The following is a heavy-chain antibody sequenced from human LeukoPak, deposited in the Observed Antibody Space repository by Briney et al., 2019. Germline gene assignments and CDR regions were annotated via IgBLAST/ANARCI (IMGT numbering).Heavy chain of an antibody. CDR2: IYYSGST. J-gene: IGHJ5*02. Sequence: SETLSLTCTVSGGSISSSSYYWGWICQPPGKGLEWIGSIYYSGSTYYNPSLKSRVTISVDTSKNQFSLKLSSVTAADTAVYYCARPSITMVRGFDPWGQGTLVTVSS. CDR1: GGSISSSSYY. D-gene: IGHD3-10*01. V-gene: IGHV4-39*01. CDR3: ARPSITMVRGFDP.